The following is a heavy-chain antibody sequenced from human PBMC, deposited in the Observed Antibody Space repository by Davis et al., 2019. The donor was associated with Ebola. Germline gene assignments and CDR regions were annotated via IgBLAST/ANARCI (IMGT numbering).Heavy chain of an antibody. CDR3: AILKGTYGMDV. CDR2: IKQDGSEK. J-gene: IGHJ6*02. V-gene: IGHV3-7*01. Sequence: PGGSLRLSCAASGFTFSSYWMSWVRQAPGKGLEWVANIKQDGSEKYYVDSVKGRFTISRDNAKNSLYLQMSRLRAEDTAVYYCAILKGTYGMDVWGQGTTVTVSS. D-gene: IGHD3-10*01. CDR1: GFTFSSYW.